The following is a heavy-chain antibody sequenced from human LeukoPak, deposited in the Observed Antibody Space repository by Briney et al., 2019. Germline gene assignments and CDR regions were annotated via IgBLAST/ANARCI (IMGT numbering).Heavy chain of an antibody. V-gene: IGHV1-18*01. Sequence: ASVKVSCKTSGYSENFYGITWVRQAPGQGLEWMGWISAYNGNTNYAQKLQGRVTMTTDTSTSTAYMELRSLRSDDTAVYYCARDVAYGDYTYWGQGTLVTVSS. CDR1: GYSENFYG. CDR2: ISAYNGNT. J-gene: IGHJ4*02. D-gene: IGHD4-17*01. CDR3: ARDVAYGDYTY.